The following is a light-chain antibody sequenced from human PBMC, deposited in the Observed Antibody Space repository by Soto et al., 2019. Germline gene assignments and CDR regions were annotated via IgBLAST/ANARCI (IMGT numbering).Light chain of an antibody. CDR3: QQFGGFLSWT. CDR2: GAS. J-gene: IGKJ1*01. V-gene: IGKV3-20*01. Sequence: EVVLTQSPGTLSLSPGERATLSCRASQGVSSNYLAWYQHKPGQAPRLLIYGASDRAAGIPDRFSGGGSGTDFTLTISRLEPEDFAGYYCQQFGGFLSWTFGQGTKVEIK. CDR1: QGVSSNY.